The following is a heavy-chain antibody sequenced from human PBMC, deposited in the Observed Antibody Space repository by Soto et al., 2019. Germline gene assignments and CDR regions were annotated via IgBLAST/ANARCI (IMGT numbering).Heavy chain of an antibody. CDR2: INPNSGGT. D-gene: IGHD3-22*01. CDR3: AIPPPYSSGYYYVSYYYGMDV. V-gene: IGHV1-2*02. CDR1: GYTFTGYY. J-gene: IGHJ6*02. Sequence: AASVKVSCKASGYTFTGYYMHWVRQAPGQGREWMGWINPNSGGTNYAQKFQGRVTMTRDTSISTAYMELSRLRSDDTAVYYCAIPPPYSSGYYYVSYYYGMDVWGQGXTVTVSS.